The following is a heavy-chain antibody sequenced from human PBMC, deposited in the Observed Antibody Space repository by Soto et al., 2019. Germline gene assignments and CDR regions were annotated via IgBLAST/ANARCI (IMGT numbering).Heavy chain of an antibody. CDR3: AKNPGYYYDSTGYHFDY. CDR1: EFTFSNYA. Sequence: GGSLRVSSAASEFTFSNYAMSWVRQASGKGLEWVSAISYGGGTTYYADSVKGRFTISRDNSKNTLYLQMNSLRAEDTAVYYCAKNPGYYYDSTGYHFDYWGQGTLVTVSP. V-gene: IGHV3-23*01. J-gene: IGHJ4*02. D-gene: IGHD3-22*01. CDR2: ISYGGGTT.